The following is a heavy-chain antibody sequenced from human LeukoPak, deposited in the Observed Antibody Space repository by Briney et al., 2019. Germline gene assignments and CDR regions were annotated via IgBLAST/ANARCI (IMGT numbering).Heavy chain of an antibody. Sequence: GESLKIPCQTSGYIFTDYWIGWVRQMPGKGLEWMGIIYPGDSDTRYSPSFQGQVTISADKSISTAYLQWSSLKASDTAMYYCARGGSGWYADYYYYMDVWGKGTTVTVSS. J-gene: IGHJ6*03. D-gene: IGHD6-19*01. CDR1: GYIFTDYW. CDR3: ARGGSGWYADYYYYMDV. V-gene: IGHV5-51*01. CDR2: IYPGDSDT.